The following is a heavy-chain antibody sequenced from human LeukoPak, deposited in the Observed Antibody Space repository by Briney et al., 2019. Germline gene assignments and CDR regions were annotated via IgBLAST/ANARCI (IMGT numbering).Heavy chain of an antibody. Sequence: GASVKVSCKASGYTFTGYYMHWVRQAPGQGLEWMGWINPNSGGTNYAQKFQGRVTMTRDTSISTAYMELSGLRSDDTAVFYCARGPQYSSGWYFHRVIDYWGQGTLVTVSS. CDR3: ARGPQYSSGWYFHRVIDY. J-gene: IGHJ4*02. V-gene: IGHV1-2*02. D-gene: IGHD6-19*01. CDR2: INPNSGGT. CDR1: GYTFTGYY.